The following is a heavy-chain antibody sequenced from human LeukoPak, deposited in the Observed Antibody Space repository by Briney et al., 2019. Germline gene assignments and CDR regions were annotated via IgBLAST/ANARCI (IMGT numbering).Heavy chain of an antibody. D-gene: IGHD3-10*01. V-gene: IGHV4-59*01. CDR2: IYYSGST. J-gene: IGHJ4*02. Sequence: SETLSLTCIVSGGSISSYYWSWIRQPPGKGLEWIGHIYYSGSTNYNPSLKSRVTISVDTSKNQFSLKLSSVTAADTAVYFCARGGVNIDYWGQGTLVTVSS. CDR3: ARGGVNIDY. CDR1: GGSISSYY.